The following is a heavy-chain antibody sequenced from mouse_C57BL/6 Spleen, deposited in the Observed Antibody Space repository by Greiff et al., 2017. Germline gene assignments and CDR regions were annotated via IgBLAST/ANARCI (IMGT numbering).Heavy chain of an antibody. J-gene: IGHJ3*01. CDR3: ARQLRLRGFAY. D-gene: IGHD3-2*02. CDR2: INPGSGGT. V-gene: IGHV1-54*01. CDR1: GYAFTNYL. Sequence: VMLVESGAELVRPGTSVKVSCKASGYAFTNYLIEWVKQRPGQGLEWIGVINPGSGGTNYNEKFKGKATLTADKSSSTAYMQLSSLTSEDSAVYFCARQLRLRGFAYWGQGTLVTVSA.